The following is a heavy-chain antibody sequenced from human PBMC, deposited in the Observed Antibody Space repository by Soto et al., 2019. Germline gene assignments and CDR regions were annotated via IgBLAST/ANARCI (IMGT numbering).Heavy chain of an antibody. CDR1: GFTFSSYA. CDR3: AKDEQYSSAFYFDY. Sequence: GGSLRLSCAASGFTFSSYAMSWVRQAPGKGLEWVSAISGSGGSTYYADSVKGRFTISRDNTKNTLYLQMNSLRAEDTAVYYCAKDEQYSSAFYFDYWGQGTLVTVSS. V-gene: IGHV3-23*01. D-gene: IGHD6-6*01. CDR2: ISGSGGST. J-gene: IGHJ4*02.